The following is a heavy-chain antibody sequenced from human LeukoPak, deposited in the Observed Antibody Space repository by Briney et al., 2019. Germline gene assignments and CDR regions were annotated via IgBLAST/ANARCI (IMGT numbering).Heavy chain of an antibody. V-gene: IGHV3-23*01. CDR1: GFTFSSYA. Sequence: GGSLRLSCAASGFTFSSYAMSWVRQAPGKGLEWVSAISGSGGSTYYADSVKGRFTISRDNAKNSLYLQMNSLRAEDTAVYYCARAHDYYDSSGTMVYYYYMDVWGKGTTVTISS. CDR2: ISGSGGST. J-gene: IGHJ6*03. D-gene: IGHD3-22*01. CDR3: ARAHDYYDSSGTMVYYYYMDV.